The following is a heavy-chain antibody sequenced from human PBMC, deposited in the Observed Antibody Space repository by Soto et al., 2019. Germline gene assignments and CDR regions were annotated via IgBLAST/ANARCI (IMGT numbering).Heavy chain of an antibody. CDR1: GVTLRISA. J-gene: IGHJ4*02. CDR3: AKHYVWGSYRSAPFDY. Sequence: QPWGSVRLSCAASGVTLRISAVAGFCKAPGKGLEWVSAISGSGGSTYYADSVKGRFTISRDNSKNTLYLQMNSLRAEDMAVYYCAKHYVWGSYRSAPFDYRGQGTLGTRSS. D-gene: IGHD3-16*02. CDR2: ISGSGGST. V-gene: IGHV3-23*01.